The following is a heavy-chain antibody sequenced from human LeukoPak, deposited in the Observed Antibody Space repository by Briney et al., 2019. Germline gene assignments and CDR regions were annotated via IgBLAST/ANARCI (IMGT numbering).Heavy chain of an antibody. CDR3: ARANSGSYFGAFDVDY. J-gene: IGHJ4*02. D-gene: IGHD1-26*01. Sequence: GGSLRLSCSASGFTFSSYGMHWVRQAPGKGLDWVAGIWYDGSNKYYADSVKGRFTISRDNSKNTLYLQMNSLRAEDTAVYYCARANSGSYFGAFDVDYWGQGTLVTVSS. V-gene: IGHV3-33*01. CDR1: GFTFSSYG. CDR2: IWYDGSNK.